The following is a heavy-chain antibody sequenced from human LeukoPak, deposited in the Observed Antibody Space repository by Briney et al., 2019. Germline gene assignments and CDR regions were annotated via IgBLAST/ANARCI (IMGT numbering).Heavy chain of an antibody. CDR2: MNPNSGNT. CDR1: GYTFTSYD. J-gene: IGHJ4*02. V-gene: IGHV1-8*03. D-gene: IGHD3-16*01. CDR3: ARLGGRAAKDDRLDN. Sequence: ASVKVSCKASGYTFTSYDINWVRQATGQGLEWMGWMNPNSGNTGFAQKFQGRVTVSWNTDISTAYMELNSLISEDTAVYYCARLGGRAAKDDRLDNWGQGTLVTVS.